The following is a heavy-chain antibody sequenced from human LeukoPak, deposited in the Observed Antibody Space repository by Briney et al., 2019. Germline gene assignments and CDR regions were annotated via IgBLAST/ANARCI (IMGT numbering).Heavy chain of an antibody. CDR3: ARDPRVDAFDI. V-gene: IGHV4-59*12. J-gene: IGHJ3*02. CDR1: GGSISSYY. CDR2: IYYSGST. Sequence: PSETLSLTCTVSGGSISSYYWSWIRQPPGKGLEWIGYIYYSGSTNYNPSLKSRVTISVDTSKNQFSLKLSSVTAADTAVYYCARDPRVDAFDIWGQGTMVTVSS.